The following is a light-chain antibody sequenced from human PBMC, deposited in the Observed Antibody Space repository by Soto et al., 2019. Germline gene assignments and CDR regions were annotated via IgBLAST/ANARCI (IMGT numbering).Light chain of an antibody. CDR1: QDISNS. V-gene: IGKV1-33*01. CDR2: HAS. CDR3: QQYNSYFFSWT. Sequence: DIQLTQSPASLSASVGDRVTISCQASQDISNSINWFQHRPGKAPRLLIFHASTLDTGVPSRFSGSGSGTEFTLTISSLQPDDFATYYCQQYNSYFFSWTFGQGTKVDIK. J-gene: IGKJ1*01.